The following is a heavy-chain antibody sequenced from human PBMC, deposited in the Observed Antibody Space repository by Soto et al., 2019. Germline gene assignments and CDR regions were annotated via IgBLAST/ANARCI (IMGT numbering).Heavy chain of an antibody. J-gene: IGHJ5*02. D-gene: IGHD4-17*01. CDR3: AKTAAMTTRDHADR. CDR1: GFTFSSYA. CDR2: ISGSGSNP. V-gene: IGHV3-23*01. Sequence: EVQVLESGGGLVQPGGSLRLSCAASGFTFSSYAMSGVRQVPGQGLEWVSAISGSGSNPYYADSVKGRFTISRDNSKNTLYLQMNSLRAEDTALYYCAKTAAMTTRDHADRWGQGTIVAASS.